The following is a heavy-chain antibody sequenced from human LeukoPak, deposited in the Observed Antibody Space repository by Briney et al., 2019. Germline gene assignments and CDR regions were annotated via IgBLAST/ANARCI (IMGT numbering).Heavy chain of an antibody. D-gene: IGHD3-22*01. CDR3: ARFLNYYDSSGYHSD. V-gene: IGHV4-59*01. CDR1: LDSISSSY. CDR2: ISYSGST. J-gene: IGHJ4*02. Sequence: PSETLSLTSTVSLDSISSSYWSWIRQPPGKGLERIRFISYSGSTNYNPSLKSRVTISVYTSKNQFSLKLSSVTAAGTAVYYCARFLNYYDSSGYHSDWGQGTLVTVSS.